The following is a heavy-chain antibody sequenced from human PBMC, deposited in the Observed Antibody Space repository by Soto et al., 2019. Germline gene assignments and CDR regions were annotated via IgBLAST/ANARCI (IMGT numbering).Heavy chain of an antibody. CDR2: MNPNSGNT. J-gene: IGHJ6*02. Sequence: ASVKVSCKASGYTFTSYDINWVRQATGQGLEWMGWMNPNSGNTGYAQKFQGRVTMTRNTSISTAYMELSSLRSEDTAVYYCARGTTVTTAPYYYYGMDVWGQGTTVTVSS. CDR3: ARGTTVTTAPYYYYGMDV. D-gene: IGHD4-4*01. V-gene: IGHV1-8*01. CDR1: GYTFTSYD.